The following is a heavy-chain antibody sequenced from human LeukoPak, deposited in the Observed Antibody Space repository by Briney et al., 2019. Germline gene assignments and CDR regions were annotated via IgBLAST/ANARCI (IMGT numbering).Heavy chain of an antibody. CDR1: GGSISSSSYY. CDR2: IYYSGRT. Sequence: SETLSLTCTVSGGSISSSSYYWGWIRQPPGKGLEWIGSIYYSGRTYYNPSLKSRVTISVDTSKNQFSLKLSSVTAADTAVYHCARVGLVYWFDPWGQGTLVTVSS. D-gene: IGHD1-26*01. CDR3: ARVGLVYWFDP. J-gene: IGHJ5*02. V-gene: IGHV4-39*07.